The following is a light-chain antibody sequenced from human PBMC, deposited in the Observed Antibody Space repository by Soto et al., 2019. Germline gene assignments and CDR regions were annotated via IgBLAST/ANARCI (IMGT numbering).Light chain of an antibody. CDR1: ISDIGAYNF. J-gene: IGLJ1*01. Sequence: QSVLTQPAALTGAPGQSMTISCTETISDIGAYNFVSWYQQHPGKAPILMIYDVSNRPSGVSNRFSGSKSGNTASLTISGLQADDEADYYCSSYTSSNTLVFGTGTKVTVL. CDR3: SSYTSSNTLV. V-gene: IGLV2-14*01. CDR2: DVS.